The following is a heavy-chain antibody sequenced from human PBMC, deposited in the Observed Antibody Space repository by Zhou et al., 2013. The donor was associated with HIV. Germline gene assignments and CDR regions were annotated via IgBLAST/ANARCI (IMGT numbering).Heavy chain of an antibody. D-gene: IGHD2-2*01. Sequence: QVQLQESGPGLVKPSETLSLTCTVSGGSISSSSYYWGWIRQPPGKGLEWIGNAHYSGSTYYSPSLKSRVTISVDTSKNQFSLKLRSLTVADTAVYYCARAHSCTDCDYWGQGTLVTV. V-gene: IGHV4-39*01. CDR2: AHYSGST. J-gene: IGHJ4*02. CDR3: ARAHSCTDCDY. CDR1: GGSISSSSYY.